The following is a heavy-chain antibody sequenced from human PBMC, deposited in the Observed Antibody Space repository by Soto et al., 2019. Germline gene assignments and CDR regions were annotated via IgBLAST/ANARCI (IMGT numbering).Heavy chain of an antibody. J-gene: IGHJ6*02. CDR1: GFTFSSYS. D-gene: IGHD4-4*01. Sequence: GGSLILSCAASGFTFSSYSMHWVRQAPGKGLEWVAVISYDGSNKYYADPVKGRFTISRDNSKNTLYLQMNSLRAEDTAVYYCARDHSNYYYYYGMDVWGQGTTVTVSS. CDR3: ARDHSNYYYYYGMDV. CDR2: ISYDGSNK. V-gene: IGHV3-30-3*01.